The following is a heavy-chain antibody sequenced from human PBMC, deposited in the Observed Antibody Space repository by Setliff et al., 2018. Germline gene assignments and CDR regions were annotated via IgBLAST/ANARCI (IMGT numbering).Heavy chain of an antibody. CDR1: GGSISSYY. V-gene: IGHV4-59*12. D-gene: IGHD6-6*01. J-gene: IGHJ4*02. CDR3: ARGRNIAARLLDS. CDR2: IYYSGST. Sequence: SETLSLTCTVSGGSISSYYWSWIRQPPGKGLEWIGYIYYSGSTTYNPSLKSRVTISVDTSKDQFSLKVISMTAADTAVYYCARGRNIAARLLDSWGQGTLVTVSS.